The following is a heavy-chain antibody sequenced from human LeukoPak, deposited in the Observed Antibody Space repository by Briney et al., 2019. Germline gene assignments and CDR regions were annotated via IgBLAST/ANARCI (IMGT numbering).Heavy chain of an antibody. V-gene: IGHV4-34*01. CDR3: ARQPNCSGGSCYDY. D-gene: IGHD2-15*01. J-gene: IGHJ4*02. Sequence: SETLSLTCAVYGGSFSGYYWSWIRQPPGKGLEWIGEINHSGSTNYNPSLKSRVTISVDTSKNQFSLKLSSVTAADTAVYYCARQPNCSGGSCYDYWGQGTLVTVSS. CDR1: GGSFSGYY. CDR2: INHSGST.